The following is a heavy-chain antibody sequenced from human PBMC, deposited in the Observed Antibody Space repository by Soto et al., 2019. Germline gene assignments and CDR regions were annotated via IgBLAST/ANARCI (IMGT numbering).Heavy chain of an antibody. CDR3: ARGWQWLDY. V-gene: IGHV3-11*01. J-gene: IGHJ4*02. CDR1: GFTFSDYY. Sequence: PGGSLRLSCAASGFTFSDYYMSWIRQAPGKGLEWVSYITTSGSLIYYADSVKGRFTVSRDNAKNSLYLQMNSLRVEDMAVYYCARGWQWLDYWGQGTLVTVS. D-gene: IGHD6-19*01. CDR2: ITTSGSLI.